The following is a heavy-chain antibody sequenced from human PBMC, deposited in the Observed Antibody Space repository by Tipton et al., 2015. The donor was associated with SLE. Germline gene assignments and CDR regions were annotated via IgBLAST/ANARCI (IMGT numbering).Heavy chain of an antibody. CDR2: RFSGGGT. V-gene: IGHV4-39*01. CDR1: GDSFYSSHDQ. Sequence: TLSLTCSVSGDSFYSSHDQWDWIRQSPGKGLEWIGSRFSGGGTSYNPSLKSRVTITVDMSKSQFSLNLNLVTAADTAIYYCARRKYYYMDVWGKGATVTVSS. J-gene: IGHJ6*03. CDR3: ARRKYYYMDV.